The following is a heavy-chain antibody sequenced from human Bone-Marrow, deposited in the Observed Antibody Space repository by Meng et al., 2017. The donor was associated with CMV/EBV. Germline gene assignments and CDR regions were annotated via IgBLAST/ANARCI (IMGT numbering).Heavy chain of an antibody. J-gene: IGHJ4*02. CDR1: GYTFTSYY. CDR3: ARGGDYGDYVLLNDY. Sequence: ASVKVSCKASGYTFTSYYMHWVRQAPGQGLEWMGIINPSGGSTSYAQKFQGRVTMTRDTSTSTVYMELSRLRSDDTALYYCARGGDYGDYVLLNDYWGQGTLVTVSS. D-gene: IGHD4-17*01. CDR2: INPSGGST. V-gene: IGHV1-46*01.